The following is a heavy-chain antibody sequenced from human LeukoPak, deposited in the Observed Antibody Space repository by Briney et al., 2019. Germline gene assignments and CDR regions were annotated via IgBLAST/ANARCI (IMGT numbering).Heavy chain of an antibody. J-gene: IGHJ4*02. CDR2: IRSKAYGGTT. V-gene: IGHV3-49*04. CDR3: TRGPLLDY. CDR1: GFTFGDYA. Sequence: GGSLRLSCTASGFTFGDYAMSWVRQAPGKGLEWVGFIRSKAYGGTTEYAASVKGRFTISREDSKSIAYLQMNSLKTEDTAVYYCTRGPLLDYWGQGTLVTVSS.